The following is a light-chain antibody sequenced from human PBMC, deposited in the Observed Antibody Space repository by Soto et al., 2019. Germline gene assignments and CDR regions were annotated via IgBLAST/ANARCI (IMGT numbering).Light chain of an antibody. CDR3: QQRSNWPPYT. CDR1: QSVSSY. Sequence: EIVLTQSPATLSLSPGERATLSCRASQSVSSYLAWYQQKPGQAPRLLIYDASNRATGIPARCSGSGSGTDSTLTISRLEPEYFAVYYCQQRSNWPPYTLGKGTKLEIK. J-gene: IGKJ2*01. CDR2: DAS. V-gene: IGKV3-11*01.